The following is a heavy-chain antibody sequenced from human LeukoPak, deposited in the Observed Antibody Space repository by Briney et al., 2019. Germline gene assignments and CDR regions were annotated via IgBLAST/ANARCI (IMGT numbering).Heavy chain of an antibody. CDR1: GYTFTSYY. D-gene: IGHD3-9*01. CDR2: INPSGGST. Sequence: ASAKVSCKASGYTFTSYYMHWVRQAPGQGLEWMGIINPSGGSTSYAQKFQGRVTMTRDTSTSTVYMELSSLRSEDTAVYYCAREKYDILTGYSPLLGNWFDPWGQGTLVTVSS. J-gene: IGHJ5*02. CDR3: AREKYDILTGYSPLLGNWFDP. V-gene: IGHV1-46*01.